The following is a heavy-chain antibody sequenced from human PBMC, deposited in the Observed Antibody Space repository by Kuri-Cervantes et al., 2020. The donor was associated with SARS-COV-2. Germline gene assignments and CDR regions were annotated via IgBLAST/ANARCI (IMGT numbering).Heavy chain of an antibody. J-gene: IGHJ4*02. V-gene: IGHV1-18*01. Sequence: ASVKVSCKASGYTFTSYGISWVRQAPGQGLEWMGWISAYNGNTNYAQKLQGRVTMTTDTSTSTAYMELSRLRSDDTAVYYCARVVPPEFTIFGVVLSGDRFDYWGQGTLVTVSS. CDR3: ARVVPPEFTIFGVVLSGDRFDY. D-gene: IGHD3-3*01. CDR1: GYTFTSYG. CDR2: ISAYNGNT.